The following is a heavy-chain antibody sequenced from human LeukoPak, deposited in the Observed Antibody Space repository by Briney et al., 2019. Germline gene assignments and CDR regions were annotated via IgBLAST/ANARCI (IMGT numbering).Heavy chain of an antibody. J-gene: IGHJ2*01. CDR1: GFTFSGYA. V-gene: IGHV3-23*01. D-gene: IGHD3-3*01. CDR3: AKVSTQYYDFWSGYYRYWYFDL. CDR2: ISGSGGST. Sequence: GGSLRLSCAASGFTFSGYAMSWVRQAPGKGLEWVSAISGSGGSTYYADSVKGRFTISRDNSKNTLYLQMNSLRAEDTAVYYCAKVSTQYYDFWSGYYRYWYFDLWGRGTLVTVSS.